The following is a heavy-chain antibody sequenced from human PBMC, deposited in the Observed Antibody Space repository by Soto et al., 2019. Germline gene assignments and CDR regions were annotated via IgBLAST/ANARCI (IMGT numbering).Heavy chain of an antibody. D-gene: IGHD1-26*01. CDR1: GFTFRSYG. J-gene: IGHJ3*02. CDR3: AKGGVGSTSNAFDI. V-gene: IGHV3-30*18. Sequence: QVQLVESGGGVVQPGRSLRLSYAASGFTFRSYGMHWVRQAPAKGLEWVAVISYDGSNKYYADSVKGRFTISRDNSKNTLYLQMNSLRAEDTAVYYCAKGGVGSTSNAFDIWGQGTMVTVSS. CDR2: ISYDGSNK.